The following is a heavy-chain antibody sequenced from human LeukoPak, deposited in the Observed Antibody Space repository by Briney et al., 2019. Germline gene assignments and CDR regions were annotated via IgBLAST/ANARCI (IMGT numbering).Heavy chain of an antibody. Sequence: GASVNVSCKASGYTFTSYGISWVRQAPGQGLEWMEWISAYNGNTNYAQKLQGRVTMTTDTSTSTAYMELRSLRSDDTAVYYCARALDSSSWQTTGYFQHWGQGTLVTVSS. CDR1: GYTFTSYG. V-gene: IGHV1-18*01. CDR3: ARALDSSSWQTTGYFQH. D-gene: IGHD6-13*01. CDR2: ISAYNGNT. J-gene: IGHJ1*01.